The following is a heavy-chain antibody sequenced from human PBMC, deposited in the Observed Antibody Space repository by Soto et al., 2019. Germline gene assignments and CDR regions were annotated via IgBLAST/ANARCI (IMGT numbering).Heavy chain of an antibody. V-gene: IGHV3-49*03. CDR3: TRVQGYGDYVYYVIDV. D-gene: IGHD4-17*01. CDR1: GFTFWGYA. J-gene: IGHJ6*02. CDR2: IRSKAYGGTT. Sequence: GGAPRLSCTAPGFTFWGYAISWFRPGPGEGVEWVGFIRSKAYGGTTEYAASVKGRFTISRDDSKSIAYPQMNSLKTEDTAAYYCTRVQGYGDYVYYVIDVWGQGTTVTGSS.